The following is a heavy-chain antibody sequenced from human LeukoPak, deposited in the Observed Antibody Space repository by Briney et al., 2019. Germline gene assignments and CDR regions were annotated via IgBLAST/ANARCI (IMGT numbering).Heavy chain of an antibody. V-gene: IGHV3-21*01. CDR3: ARVLRYCSGGNCYSGGLGYMDV. CDR2: INSYSSDI. D-gene: IGHD2-15*01. CDR1: GFTFSSYS. J-gene: IGHJ6*03. Sequence: GGSLRLSCATSGFTFSSYSMTWVRQAPGKGLDWVSSINSYSSDIYYADSVKGRSTISRDNAKNSLYLQMNSLRAEDTAVYYCARVLRYCSGGNCYSGGLGYMDVWGKGTTVTISS.